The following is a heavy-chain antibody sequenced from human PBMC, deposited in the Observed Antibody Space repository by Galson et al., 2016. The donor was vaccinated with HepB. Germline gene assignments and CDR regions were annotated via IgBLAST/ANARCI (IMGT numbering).Heavy chain of an antibody. CDR2: IVVGSGNT. J-gene: IGHJ3*02. CDR3: AADHTDSSGFYYELDAFDI. Sequence: SVKVSCKASGFTFTSSAVQWVRQARGQRLEWIGWIVVGSGNTNYAQKFQERVTITRDMSTSTAYMELSSLRSEDTAVYYCAADHTDSSGFYYELDAFDIWGQGTMVTVSS. V-gene: IGHV1-58*01. CDR1: GFTFTSSA. D-gene: IGHD3-22*01.